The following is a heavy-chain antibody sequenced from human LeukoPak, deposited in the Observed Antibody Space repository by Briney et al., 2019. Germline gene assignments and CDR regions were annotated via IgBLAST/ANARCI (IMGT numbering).Heavy chain of an antibody. V-gene: IGHV3-43*02. CDR1: GFTFDDYA. CDR3: ATQTRSGSYYFYYYYVDV. D-gene: IGHD1-26*01. CDR2: ISGDGGST. Sequence: PGGSLRLSCAASGFTFDDYAMHWVRQAPGKGLEWVSLISGDGGSTYYADSVKGRFTISRDNSKNSLYLQMNSLRTEDTALYYCATQTRSGSYYFYYYYVDVWGKGTTVTVSS. J-gene: IGHJ6*03.